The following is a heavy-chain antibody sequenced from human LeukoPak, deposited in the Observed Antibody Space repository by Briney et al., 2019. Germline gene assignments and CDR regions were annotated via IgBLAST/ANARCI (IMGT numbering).Heavy chain of an antibody. CDR1: RFTFTNAW. Sequence: GGSLRLSCAASRFTFTNAWMSWVRQAPGKGLEWVGRIKSKTDGGTTDYAAPVKGRFTISRDDSQNTLYLQMNSLKTEDTAVYYCAAIRVAARGTSYHYGRDVWGQGTTVTVSS. CDR2: IKSKTDGGTT. CDR3: AAIRVAARGTSYHYGRDV. J-gene: IGHJ6*02. D-gene: IGHD6-6*01. V-gene: IGHV3-15*01.